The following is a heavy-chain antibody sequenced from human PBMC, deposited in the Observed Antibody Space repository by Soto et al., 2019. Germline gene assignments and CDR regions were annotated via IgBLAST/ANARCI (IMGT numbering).Heavy chain of an antibody. Sequence: VQLLESGGGLVQPGGSLRLSCAASGFTFSNYAMSWVRQAPGKGLEWVSAVSGSGGNTYYADSVQGRFTISRDNSKNMRTLQMNRLRAEDTAVYYCAKLNLFVSAAAGRGPFDYWGQGTLVTVSS. V-gene: IGHV3-23*01. CDR2: VSGSGGNT. CDR1: GFTFSNYA. J-gene: IGHJ4*02. D-gene: IGHD6-13*01. CDR3: AKLNLFVSAAAGRGPFDY.